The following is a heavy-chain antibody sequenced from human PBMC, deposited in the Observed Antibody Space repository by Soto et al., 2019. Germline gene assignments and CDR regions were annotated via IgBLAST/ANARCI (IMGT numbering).Heavy chain of an antibody. Sequence: PSETLSLTCTVSGGPISSYYWSWIRQPAGKGLEWIGRIYTSGSTNYNPSLKSRVTMSVDTSKNQFSLKLSSVTAADTAVYYCARDLTMVRGVGFFDYWGQGTMVTVSS. J-gene: IGHJ4*02. D-gene: IGHD3-10*01. CDR3: ARDLTMVRGVGFFDY. CDR1: GGPISSYY. CDR2: IYTSGST. V-gene: IGHV4-4*07.